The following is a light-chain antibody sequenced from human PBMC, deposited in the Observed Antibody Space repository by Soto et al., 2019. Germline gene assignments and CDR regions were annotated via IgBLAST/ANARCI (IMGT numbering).Light chain of an antibody. J-gene: IGKJ4*01. CDR2: SAS. CDR3: EEPHRVPGT. Sequence: CRVSKTVIKFVNWYQQKPGKVPDLLIYSASTLYSGVPSRFSGSGPGTEYTLTMRSLHSYCSAIPNCEEPHRVPGTVAEGTKVDIK. V-gene: IGKV1-39*01. CDR1: KTVIKF.